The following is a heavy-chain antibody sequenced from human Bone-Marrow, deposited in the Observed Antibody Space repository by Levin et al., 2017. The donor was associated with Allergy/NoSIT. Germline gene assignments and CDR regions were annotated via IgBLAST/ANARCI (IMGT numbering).Heavy chain of an antibody. CDR2: ISGSGGST. V-gene: IGHV3-23*01. CDR3: AKVDTIFGVVRSHYYYYGMDV. J-gene: IGHJ6*02. D-gene: IGHD3-3*01. CDR1: GFTFSSYA. Sequence: GESLKISCAASGFTFSSYAMSWVRQAPGKGLEWVSAISGSGGSTYYADSVKGRFTISRDNSKNTLYLQMNSLRAEDTAVYYCAKVDTIFGVVRSHYYYYGMDVWGQGTTVTVSS.